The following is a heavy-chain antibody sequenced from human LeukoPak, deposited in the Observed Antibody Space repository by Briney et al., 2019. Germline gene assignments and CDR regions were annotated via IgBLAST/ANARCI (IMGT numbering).Heavy chain of an antibody. J-gene: IGHJ4*02. Sequence: SETLSLTCTVSGGSISSYYWSWIRQPPGKGLEWIGEINHSGSTNYNPSLKSRVTISVDTSKNQFSLKLSSVTAADTAVYYCATNQSRYLFDYWGQGTLVTVSS. D-gene: IGHD5-12*01. CDR1: GGSISSYY. V-gene: IGHV4-34*01. CDR2: INHSGST. CDR3: ATNQSRYLFDY.